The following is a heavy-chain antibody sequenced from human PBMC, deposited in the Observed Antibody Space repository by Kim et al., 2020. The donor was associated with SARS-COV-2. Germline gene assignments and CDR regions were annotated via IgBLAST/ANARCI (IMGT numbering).Heavy chain of an antibody. J-gene: IGHJ4*02. CDR2: IYYSGST. CDR3: ARESTIFGVVL. V-gene: IGHV4-59*13. Sequence: SETLSLTCTVSGGSISSYYWSWIRQPPGKGLEWVGYIYYSGSTNYNPSLKSRVTISVDTSKNQFSLKLSSVTAADTAVYYCARESTIFGVVLWGKGTLVTVSS. CDR1: GGSISSYY. D-gene: IGHD3-3*01.